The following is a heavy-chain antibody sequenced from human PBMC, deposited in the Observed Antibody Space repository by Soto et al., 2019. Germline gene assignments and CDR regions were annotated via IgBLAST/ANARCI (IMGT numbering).Heavy chain of an antibody. CDR1: GFTFSIYS. V-gene: IGHV3-23*01. D-gene: IGHD1-1*01. CDR2: FRTSGDGGTT. CDR3: AKMVNSGPGRLYFDY. Sequence: GAPLRLSCAASGFTFSIYSTSWVRPAPGKGLEWVSGFRTSGDGGTTCYAESVRGRFTISRDNSKNKLFMQMNSLRAEDRALYYSAKMVNSGPGRLYFDYWGQGTLGNGLL. J-gene: IGHJ4*02.